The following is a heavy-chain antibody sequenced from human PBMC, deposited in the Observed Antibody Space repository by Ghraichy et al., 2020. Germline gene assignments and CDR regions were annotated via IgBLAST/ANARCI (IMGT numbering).Heavy chain of an antibody. V-gene: IGHV3-33*01. D-gene: IGHD6-19*01. J-gene: IGHJ4*02. CDR1: GFTFSSYG. Sequence: GGSLRLSCAASGFTFSSYGMHWVRQAPGKGLEWVAVIWYDGSNKYYADSVKGRFTISRDNSKNTLYLQMNSLRAEDTAVYYCARGAKGSSGSRYFEYWGQGTLVTVSS. CDR3: ARGAKGSSGSRYFEY. CDR2: IWYDGSNK.